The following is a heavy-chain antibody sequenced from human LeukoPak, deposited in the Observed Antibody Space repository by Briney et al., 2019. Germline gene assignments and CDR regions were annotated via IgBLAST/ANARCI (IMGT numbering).Heavy chain of an antibody. CDR1: GGSFSGYH. CDR3: ASFPDVWGSLGAFDI. J-gene: IGHJ3*02. CDR2: INHSGST. Sequence: SETLSLTCAVCGGSFSGYHWSWIRQPPGRGLEWIGEINHSGSTNYNPSLKSRVTISVDTSRNQFSLKLSSVTAADTAVYYCASFPDVWGSLGAFDIWGQGTMVTVSS. V-gene: IGHV4-34*01. D-gene: IGHD3-16*01.